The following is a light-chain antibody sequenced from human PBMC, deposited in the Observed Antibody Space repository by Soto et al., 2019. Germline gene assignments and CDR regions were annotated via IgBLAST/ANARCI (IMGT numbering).Light chain of an antibody. J-gene: IGKJ1*01. CDR1: QSISVW. CDR3: QQYSSYSPT. Sequence: DIQMTQSPSTLSASVGDRVTITCRASQSISVWLAWYQQKAGKAPNLLIYKASRLESGVPSRFSGSGSETECTLTISGLQPGDSATYYCQQYSSYSPTFGQGNKVEVK. CDR2: KAS. V-gene: IGKV1-5*03.